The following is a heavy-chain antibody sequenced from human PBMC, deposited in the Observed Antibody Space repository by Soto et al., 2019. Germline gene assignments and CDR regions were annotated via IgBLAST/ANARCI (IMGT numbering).Heavy chain of an antibody. CDR2: ISYDGSNK. Sequence: QVQLVESGGGVVQPGRSLRLSCAASGFTFSSYAMHWVRQAPGKGLERVAVISYDGSNKYYADSVKGRFTISRDNSKNTLYLQMNSLRAEDTAVYYCARDRGATSLFDYWGQGTLVTVSS. CDR1: GFTFSSYA. J-gene: IGHJ4*02. D-gene: IGHD1-26*01. CDR3: ARDRGATSLFDY. V-gene: IGHV3-30-3*01.